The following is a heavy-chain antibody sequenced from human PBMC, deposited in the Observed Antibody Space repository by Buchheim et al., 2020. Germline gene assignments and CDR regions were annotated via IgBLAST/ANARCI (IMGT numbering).Heavy chain of an antibody. CDR3: ARDGSGSYYLYYYYGMDV. V-gene: IGHV3-30-3*01. Sequence: QVQLVESGGGVVQPGRSLRLSCAASGFTFSSYAMHWVRQAPGKGLEWVAVISYDGSNKYYADSVKGRFTISRDNSKNTLYLQMNSLRAEDTAVYYCARDGSGSYYLYYYYGMDVWGQGTT. J-gene: IGHJ6*02. CDR2: ISYDGSNK. D-gene: IGHD1-26*01. CDR1: GFTFSSYA.